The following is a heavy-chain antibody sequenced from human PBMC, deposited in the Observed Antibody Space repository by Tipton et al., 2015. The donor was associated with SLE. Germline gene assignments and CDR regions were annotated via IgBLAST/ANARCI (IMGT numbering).Heavy chain of an antibody. CDR3: ARAFQEYDFWAGYYIGWFDP. CDR1: GESSSGYY. CDR2: INHSGST. J-gene: IGHJ5*02. D-gene: IGHD3-3*01. V-gene: IGHV4-34*01. Sequence: TLSLTCAVNGESSSGYYWNWIRQPPGKGLEWIGEINHSGSTNYNPSLKSRVTISADTSKNQFSLKLSSVTAADTAVYYCARAFQEYDFWAGYYIGWFDPWGQGALVTVSS.